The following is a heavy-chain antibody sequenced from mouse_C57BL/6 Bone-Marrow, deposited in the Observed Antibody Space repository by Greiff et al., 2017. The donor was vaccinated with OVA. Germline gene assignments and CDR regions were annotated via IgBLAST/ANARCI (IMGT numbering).Heavy chain of an antibody. Sequence: EVKLVESGEGLVKPGGSLKLSCAASGFTFSSYAMSWVRQTPEKRLEWVAYISSGGDYTYYADTVKGRFTISRDNARNTLDLQMSSLRSEDTAMYYCTRLLEAMGYWGQGTAVTVSS. CDR3: TRLLEAMGY. CDR2: ISSGGDYT. CDR1: GFTFSSYA. V-gene: IGHV5-9-1*02. D-gene: IGHD2-1*01. J-gene: IGHJ4*01.